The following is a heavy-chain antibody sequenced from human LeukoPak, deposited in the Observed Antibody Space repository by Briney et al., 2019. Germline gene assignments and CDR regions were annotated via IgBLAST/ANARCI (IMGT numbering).Heavy chain of an antibody. CDR1: GGSISSSNW. D-gene: IGHD5-24*01. V-gene: IGHV4-4*02. J-gene: IGHJ4*02. CDR2: IYHSGST. Sequence: PSETLSLTCAVSGGSISSSNWWSWVRQPPGKGLEWIGEIYHSGSTNYNPSLKSRVTISVDTSKNQFSLKLSSVTAADTAVYYCARGVMATIVQFDYWGQGTLVTVSS. CDR3: ARGVMATIVQFDY.